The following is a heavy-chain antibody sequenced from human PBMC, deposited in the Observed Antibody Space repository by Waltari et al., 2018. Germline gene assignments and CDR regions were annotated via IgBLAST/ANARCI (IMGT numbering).Heavy chain of an antibody. CDR2: ISYDGSNK. CDR3: AREIAARFDP. J-gene: IGHJ5*02. CDR1: GFTFSSYA. D-gene: IGHD6-6*01. Sequence: QVQLVESGGGVVQPGRSLRLSCAASGFTFSSYAMHWVRQAPGKGLEWVAVISYDGSNKYYADSVKGRFTISRDNSKNTLYLQMNSLRAEDMAVYYCAREIAARFDPWGQGTLVTVSS. V-gene: IGHV3-30-3*01.